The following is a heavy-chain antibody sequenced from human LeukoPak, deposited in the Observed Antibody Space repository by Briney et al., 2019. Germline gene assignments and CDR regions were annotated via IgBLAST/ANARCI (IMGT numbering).Heavy chain of an antibody. V-gene: IGHV1-24*01. Sequence: ASVKVSCKVSGYTLTELSMHWVRQAPGKGLGWMGGFDPEDGETIYAQKFQGRVTMTEDTSTDTAYMELSSLRSEDTAVYYCNARGYSYGTIDYWGQGTLVTVSS. D-gene: IGHD5-18*01. CDR2: FDPEDGET. CDR1: GYTLTELS. CDR3: NARGYSYGTIDY. J-gene: IGHJ4*02.